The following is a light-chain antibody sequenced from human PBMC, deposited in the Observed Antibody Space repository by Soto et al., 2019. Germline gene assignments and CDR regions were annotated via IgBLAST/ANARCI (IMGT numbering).Light chain of an antibody. CDR3: QQYYGIPYT. CDR2: WAS. CDR1: QSILYSSNNKNY. J-gene: IGKJ2*01. Sequence: DIVMTQSPDSLAVSLGERATINCKSSQSILYSSNNKNYLAWYQQKAGQPPKLLIYWASTREYGVPDRFSGGGSGTDFTLTISSLQAEDVAVYYCQQYYGIPYTFGPGTKLEIK. V-gene: IGKV4-1*01.